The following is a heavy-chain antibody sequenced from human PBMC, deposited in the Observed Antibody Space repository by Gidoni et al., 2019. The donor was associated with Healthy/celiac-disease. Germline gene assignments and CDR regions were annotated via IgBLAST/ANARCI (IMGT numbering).Heavy chain of an antibody. D-gene: IGHD3-3*01. CDR3: ARDTGMTIFGVVIKNGMDV. J-gene: IGHJ6*02. CDR1: GYTFTSYG. Sequence: QVQLVRSGAEVKQPGASVRVSYKASGYTFTSYGTSWVRQAPGQGLEWMGWMSAYNGNTNYAQKLQGRVTMTTYTYKSTAYMELRSLRSDDTAVYYCARDTGMTIFGVVIKNGMDVWGQGTTVTVSS. V-gene: IGHV1-18*04. CDR2: MSAYNGNT.